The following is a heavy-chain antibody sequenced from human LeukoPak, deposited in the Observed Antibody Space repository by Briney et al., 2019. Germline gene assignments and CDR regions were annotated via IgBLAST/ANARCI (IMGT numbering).Heavy chain of an antibody. CDR3: ARDEPITMVRGVIDY. J-gene: IGHJ4*02. V-gene: IGHV3-11*01. CDR1: GFTFSDYY. D-gene: IGHD3-10*01. CDR2: ISSSGSTI. Sequence: GGSLRLSCAASGFTFSDYYMSWIRQAPGKGLEWVSYISSSGSTIYYADSVKGRFTISRDNAKNSLYLQMNSLRAEDTAVYYCARDEPITMVRGVIDYWGQGTLVTVSS.